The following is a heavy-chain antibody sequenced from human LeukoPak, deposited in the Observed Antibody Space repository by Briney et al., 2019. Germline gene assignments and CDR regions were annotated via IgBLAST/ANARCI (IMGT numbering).Heavy chain of an antibody. J-gene: IGHJ4*02. CDR3: ARGPLTGRWPDMGFDY. V-gene: IGHV3-74*01. Sequence: GGSLRFSCAASGFTFSSYWMHWVRQAPGKGLVWVSRINTDGSNTYYADSVKGRFTISRDNSKNTLYLQMNSLRAEDTAVYYCARGPLTGRWPDMGFDYWGQGTLVTVSS. CDR2: INTDGSNT. D-gene: IGHD5-24*01. CDR1: GFTFSSYW.